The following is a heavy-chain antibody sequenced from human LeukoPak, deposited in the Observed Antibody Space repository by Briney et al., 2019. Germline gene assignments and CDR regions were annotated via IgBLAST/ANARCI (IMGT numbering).Heavy chain of an antibody. CDR1: GFTFSTSW. Sequence: GGSLRLSCAASGFTFSTSWMHWVRQVPGKGLVWVSRINTDGSSTIYADSVMGRFTISRDNAKNTLYLQMNSLRAEDTAVYYCARDGSGWSNWLDPWGQGTLVTVSP. V-gene: IGHV3-74*01. D-gene: IGHD6-13*01. CDR3: ARDGSGWSNWLDP. J-gene: IGHJ5*02. CDR2: INTDGSST.